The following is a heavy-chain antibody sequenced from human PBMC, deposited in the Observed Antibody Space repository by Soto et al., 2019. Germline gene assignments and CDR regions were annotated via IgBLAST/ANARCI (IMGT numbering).Heavy chain of an antibody. D-gene: IGHD2-21*01. CDR2: IIPMLGIR. CDR3: TIGTSSGEVFDI. J-gene: IGHJ3*02. Sequence: QVQLVQSGAEVKKPGSSVKVSCKDSGGTFSSYSMFWVRQAPGQGLEWMGRIIPMLGIRNYAQRFQDRVTITADKSTATAHMELSSLRSEDTALYYCTIGTSSGEVFDIWCQGTMVTVSS. CDR1: GGTFSSYS. V-gene: IGHV1-69*02.